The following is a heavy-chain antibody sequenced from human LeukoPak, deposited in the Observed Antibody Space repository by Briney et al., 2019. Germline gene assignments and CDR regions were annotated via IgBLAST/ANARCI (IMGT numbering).Heavy chain of an antibody. Sequence: ASVKVSCKASGYTFTSYGISWVRQAPGQGLEWMGWINPNSGGTNYAQKFQGRVTMTRDTSISTAYMELSRLRSDDTAVYYCARGGLQLVMYYFDYWGQGTLVTVSS. CDR1: GYTFTSYG. D-gene: IGHD6-13*01. V-gene: IGHV1-2*02. CDR2: INPNSGGT. J-gene: IGHJ4*02. CDR3: ARGGLQLVMYYFDY.